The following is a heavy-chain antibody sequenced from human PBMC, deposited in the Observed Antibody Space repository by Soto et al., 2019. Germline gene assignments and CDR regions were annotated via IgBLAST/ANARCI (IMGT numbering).Heavy chain of an antibody. D-gene: IGHD1-1*01. CDR2: IYYSGST. CDR3: ARENWNYYYYYYMDV. V-gene: IGHV4-59*11. J-gene: IGHJ6*03. CDR1: GASITSHY. Sequence: SETLSLTCAVSGASITSHYWSWVRQPPGKGLEWIGYIYYSGSTNYNPSLKSRVTISVDTSKNQFSLKLSSVTAADTAVYYCARENWNYYYYYYMDVWGKGTTVTVSS.